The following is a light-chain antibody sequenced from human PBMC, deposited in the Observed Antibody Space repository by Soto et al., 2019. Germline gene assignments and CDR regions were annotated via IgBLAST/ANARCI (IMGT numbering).Light chain of an antibody. Sequence: EIVLTQSPGTLSLSPGERATLSCRASQSVSRNYLAWYQQKPGQAPRLLIFGASIRATGIPDRFSGSGSGTDFTLTISDVQPEDFALYYCHQRQSWPRTFGQGTKVDIK. V-gene: IGKV3-20*01. CDR3: HQRQSWPRT. J-gene: IGKJ1*01. CDR2: GAS. CDR1: QSVSRNY.